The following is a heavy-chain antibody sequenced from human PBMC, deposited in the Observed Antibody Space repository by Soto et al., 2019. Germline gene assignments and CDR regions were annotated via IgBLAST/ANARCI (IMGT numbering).Heavy chain of an antibody. CDR3: ARDRDGGWLHMDV. V-gene: IGHV3-33*01. J-gene: IGHJ6*02. CDR1: GFPFWHYG. CDR2: IWSDGKKE. D-gene: IGHD6-19*01. Sequence: QVQLVESGGGVVQPGRSLRLSCVGSGFPFWHYGMHWVRQAPGKGLEWVAVIWSDGKKESYADFVKGRFAISRDNFKDTLYLQRNSLRAEDTAVYYCARDRDGGWLHMDVWGQGTTVTVSS.